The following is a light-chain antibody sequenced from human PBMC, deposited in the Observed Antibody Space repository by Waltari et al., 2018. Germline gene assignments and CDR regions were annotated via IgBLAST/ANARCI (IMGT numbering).Light chain of an antibody. CDR1: RSHIGAGYY. V-gene: IGLV1-40*01. CDR2: DYS. J-gene: IGLJ3*02. CDR3: QSYDNSLGAWV. Sequence: QSVLTQPPSVSGAPGQRVTLSCPGSRSHIGAGYYVHWYQQFPGTAPKLLIFDYSRRPSGVPGRFSGSWSGASASLAITGLQTEDEADYYCQSYDNSLGAWVFGGGTTLTVL.